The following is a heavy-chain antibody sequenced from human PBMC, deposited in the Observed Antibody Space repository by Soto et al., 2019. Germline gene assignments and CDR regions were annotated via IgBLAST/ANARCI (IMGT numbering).Heavy chain of an antibody. D-gene: IGHD5-12*01. J-gene: IGHJ4*02. V-gene: IGHV4-34*01. CDR2: INHSGST. CDR3: ARKARWLQLLDY. CDR1: GGSFSGYY. Sequence: SETLSLTCAVYGGSFSGYYWSWIRQPPGKGLEWIGEINHSGSTNYNPSLKSRVTISVDTSKNQFSLKLSSVTAADTAVYYCARKARWLQLLDYWGQGTLVTVSS.